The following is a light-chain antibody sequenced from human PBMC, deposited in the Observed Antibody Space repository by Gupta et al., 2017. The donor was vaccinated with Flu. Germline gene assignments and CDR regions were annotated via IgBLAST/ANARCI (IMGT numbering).Light chain of an antibody. Sequence: EIVLTQSPVPLSLSPGESATLSCRASPSVSSSYLAWYQQKPGKPPRPLLYGASSRATGIPDRFSGIGSGTDFTLTISRLEPEDFAVYYCQQYGSAPMYTFGEGTKLEIK. CDR3: QQYGSAPMYT. CDR1: PSVSSSY. CDR2: GAS. J-gene: IGKJ2*01. V-gene: IGKV3-20*01.